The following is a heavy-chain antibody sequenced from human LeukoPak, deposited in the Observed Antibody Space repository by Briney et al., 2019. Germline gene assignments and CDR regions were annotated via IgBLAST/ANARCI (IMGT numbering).Heavy chain of an antibody. J-gene: IGHJ4*02. V-gene: IGHV4-39*01. CDR3: ARGFRGDNFDY. CDR1: GGSISSSSYY. CDR2: INYSGST. Sequence: SETLSLTCTVSGGSISSSSYYRGWIRQPPGTGLEWIGSINYSGSTYYNPSLKSRVTISVDTSKNQFSLKLRSVTAADTAVYYCARGFRGDNFDYWGQGTLVSVSS. D-gene: IGHD7-27*01.